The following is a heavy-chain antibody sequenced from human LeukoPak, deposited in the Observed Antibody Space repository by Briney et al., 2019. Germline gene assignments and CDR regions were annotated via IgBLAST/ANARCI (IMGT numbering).Heavy chain of an antibody. V-gene: IGHV4-61*02. CDR3: ARGGELLNY. Sequence: SSETLSLTCTVSGGSVSSGNYYWSWIRQPAGKGLEWIGRIYTSGSTNYNPSLKSRVTISVDASKNQFSLRLSSVTAADTAVYYCARGGELLNYWGQGTLVTVSS. D-gene: IGHD1-26*01. J-gene: IGHJ4*02. CDR1: GGSVSSGNYY. CDR2: IYTSGST.